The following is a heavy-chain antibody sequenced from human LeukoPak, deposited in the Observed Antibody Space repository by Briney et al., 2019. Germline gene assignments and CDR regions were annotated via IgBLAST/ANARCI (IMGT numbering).Heavy chain of an antibody. Sequence: SGGSLRLSCAASGFTFSSYWMSWVRQAPGKGLEWVANIKQDGSEKYYVDSVKGRFTISRDNAKNSLYLQMNSLRAEDTAVYYCAREDCSSTSCSIDYWGQGTLVTVSS. CDR3: AREDCSSTSCSIDY. CDR1: GFTFSSYW. D-gene: IGHD2-2*01. CDR2: IKQDGSEK. V-gene: IGHV3-7*01. J-gene: IGHJ4*02.